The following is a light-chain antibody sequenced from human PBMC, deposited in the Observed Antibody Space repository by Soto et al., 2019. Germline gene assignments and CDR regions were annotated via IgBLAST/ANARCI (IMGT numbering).Light chain of an antibody. J-gene: IGLJ1*01. CDR2: DVS. V-gene: IGLV2-14*01. CDR1: SSDVGGYNY. CDR3: SSYTGSSTYV. Sequence: QSALTQPASVSGSPGQSITISCTGTSSDVGGYNYVSWYQQHPGKAPKLMIYDVSNRPSGISNRFSGSTSDNTASLTISGLQAEDEADYYCSSYTGSSTYVFGTGTKVTVL.